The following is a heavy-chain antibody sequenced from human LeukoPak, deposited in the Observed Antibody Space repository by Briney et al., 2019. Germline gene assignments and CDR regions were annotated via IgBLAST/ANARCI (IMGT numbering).Heavy chain of an antibody. Sequence: GGSLRLSRAASGFTFSKYAMNWVRQAPGKGLEWISYISSSSSNIYYADSVKGRFTISRDNAKNSLYLQVNSLRAEDTAVFYCARDATGDPDYWGQGTLVTVSS. CDR2: ISSSSSNI. J-gene: IGHJ4*02. CDR1: GFTFSKYA. D-gene: IGHD7-27*01. CDR3: ARDATGDPDY. V-gene: IGHV3-48*01.